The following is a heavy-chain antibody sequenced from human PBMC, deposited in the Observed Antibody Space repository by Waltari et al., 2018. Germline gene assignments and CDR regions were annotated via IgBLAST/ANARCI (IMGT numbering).Heavy chain of an antibody. J-gene: IGHJ4*02. Sequence: QLQLQQSGSGLVKPSQTLSLPCAVPGGSISSGGYSWRCIRQPPGKGLEWIGYIYHSGSTYYNPSLKSRVTISVDRSKNQFSLKLSSVTAADTAVYYCARGLVGATTPFDYWGQGTLVTVSS. D-gene: IGHD1-26*01. CDR1: GGSISSGGYS. V-gene: IGHV4-30-2*01. CDR3: ARGLVGATTPFDY. CDR2: IYHSGST.